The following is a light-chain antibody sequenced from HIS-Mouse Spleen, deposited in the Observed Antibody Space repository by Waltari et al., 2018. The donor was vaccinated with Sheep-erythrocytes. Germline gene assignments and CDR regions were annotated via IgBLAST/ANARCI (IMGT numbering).Light chain of an antibody. J-gene: IGLJ1*01. CDR2: DVS. Sequence: QSALTQPRSVSGSPGQSVALHCTGTSSDVGCYNYVSWYQQHPGKAPKLMIYDVSKRPSGVPDRFSGSKSGNTASLTISGLQAEDEADYYCCSYAGSYNHVFATGTKVTVL. CDR1: SSDVGCYNY. V-gene: IGLV2-11*01. CDR3: CSYAGSYNHV.